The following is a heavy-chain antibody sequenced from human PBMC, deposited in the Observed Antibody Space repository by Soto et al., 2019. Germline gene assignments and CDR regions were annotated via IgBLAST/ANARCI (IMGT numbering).Heavy chain of an antibody. V-gene: IGHV3-30-3*01. J-gene: IGHJ4*02. CDR2: ISYDGSNK. D-gene: IGHD6-19*01. Sequence: VQLVESGGGVVQPGRSLRLSCAASGFTFSSYAMHWVRQAPGKGLEWVAVISYDGSNKYYADSVKGRFTISRDNSKNTLYLQMNSLRAEDTAVYYCARDGRLGGWPNFDYWGQGTLVTVSS. CDR3: ARDGRLGGWPNFDY. CDR1: GFTFSSYA.